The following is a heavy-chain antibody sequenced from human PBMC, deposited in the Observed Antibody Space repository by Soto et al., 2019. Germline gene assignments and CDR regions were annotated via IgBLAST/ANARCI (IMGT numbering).Heavy chain of an antibody. D-gene: IGHD3-10*01. Sequence: GESLKISCKGSGYRFTSHWIAWVRQKPGKGLEYMGIIYPGDSDTRYSPSFQGQVTISADKSISTAFLQWSSLKASDTAIYYCARLSAVRGPWGVGGQGATVTVSS. J-gene: IGHJ6*02. CDR1: GYRFTSHW. V-gene: IGHV5-51*01. CDR2: IYPGDSDT. CDR3: ARLSAVRGPWGV.